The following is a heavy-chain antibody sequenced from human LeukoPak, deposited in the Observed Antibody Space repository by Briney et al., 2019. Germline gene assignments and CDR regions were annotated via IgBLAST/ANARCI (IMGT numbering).Heavy chain of an antibody. V-gene: IGHV3-53*01. Sequence: QPGGSLRLSYAASGLTVSQSYMTWVRQAPGKGLEWVSVIYRDGRTGYADSVEGRFTISRDNSKNTVFLQMNSLRAEDTAVYYCARDEYYYTSGLDYWGQGTLVTVAS. D-gene: IGHD3-3*01. J-gene: IGHJ4*02. CDR1: GLTVSQSY. CDR3: ARDEYYYTSGLDY. CDR2: IYRDGRT.